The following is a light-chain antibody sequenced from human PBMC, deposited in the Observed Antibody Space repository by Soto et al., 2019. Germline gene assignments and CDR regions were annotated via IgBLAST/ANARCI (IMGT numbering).Light chain of an antibody. CDR1: HSVDSTH. Sequence: EIVLTQSPGTLSLSPGGRATLSCRTSHSVDSTHLAWYQQKPGQAPRLLIYGASGRATGIPDRFGGSGSGTDFTLTISRLEPEDFAVYYCQHYGDSRTFGQGTKVDIK. CDR3: QHYGDSRT. J-gene: IGKJ1*01. V-gene: IGKV3-20*01. CDR2: GAS.